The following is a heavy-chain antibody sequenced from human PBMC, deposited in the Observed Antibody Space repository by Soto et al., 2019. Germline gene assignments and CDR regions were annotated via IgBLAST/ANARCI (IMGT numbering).Heavy chain of an antibody. J-gene: IGHJ4*02. D-gene: IGHD4-17*01. CDR2: IYYSGST. V-gene: IGHV4-39*01. CDR3: ARSPDYGDYVLYSRFDY. Sequence: NPSETLSLTCTVSGGSISSSSYYWGWIRQPPGKGLEWIGSIYYSGSTYYNPSLKSRVTISVDTSKNQFSLKLSSVTAADTAVYYCARSPDYGDYVLYSRFDYWGQGTLVTVSS. CDR1: GGSISSSSYY.